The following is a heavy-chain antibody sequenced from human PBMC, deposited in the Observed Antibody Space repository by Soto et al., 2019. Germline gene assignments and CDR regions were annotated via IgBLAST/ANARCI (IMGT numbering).Heavy chain of an antibody. V-gene: IGHV3-30*04. CDR3: ARGFRVEGAYGAGAFFDY. D-gene: IGHD1-26*01. J-gene: IGHJ4*01. CDR1: GFTFSSYA. CDR2: ISYDGSNK. Sequence: GGSLRLSCAASGFTFSSYAMHWVRQAPGKGLEWVAVISYDGSNKYYADSVKGRFTISRDNSKNTLYLQMNSLRAEDTAVYYCARGFRVEGAYGAGAFFDYWAHGTLVTVSS.